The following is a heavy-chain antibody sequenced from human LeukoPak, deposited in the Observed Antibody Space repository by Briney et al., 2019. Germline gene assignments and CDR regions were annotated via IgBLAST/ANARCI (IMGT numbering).Heavy chain of an antibody. D-gene: IGHD5-24*01. J-gene: IGHJ4*02. CDR3: AREMATTRIFDY. Sequence: GGSLRLSCAASGLTFSNYGMHWVRQAPGKGLERVAVIWYDGSNKYYADSVKGRFTISRDNSKNTLYLQMNSLRAEDTAVYYCAREMATTRIFDYWGQGTLVTVSS. V-gene: IGHV3-33*08. CDR1: GLTFSNYG. CDR2: IWYDGSNK.